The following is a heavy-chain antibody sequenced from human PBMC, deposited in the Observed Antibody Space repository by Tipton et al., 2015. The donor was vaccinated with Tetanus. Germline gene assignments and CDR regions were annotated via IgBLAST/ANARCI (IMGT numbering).Heavy chain of an antibody. CDR2: IYYSGNS. V-gene: IGHV4-39*01. J-gene: IGHJ4*02. CDR3: ARESTITTRNDF. Sequence: TLSLTCSVSGGPIRDSDYYWGWVRLPPGKGLEWIAGIYYSGNSYYNPTFRSRVTISVDTSRNQFSLRLSSVTAADTAVYFCARESTITTRNDFWGQGTLVSVSS. D-gene: IGHD4-11*01. CDR1: GGPIRDSDYY.